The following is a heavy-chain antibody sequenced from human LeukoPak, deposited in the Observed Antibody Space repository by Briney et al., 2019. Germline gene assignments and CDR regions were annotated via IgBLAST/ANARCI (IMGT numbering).Heavy chain of an antibody. CDR2: ISAYNGNT. J-gene: IGHJ5*02. V-gene: IGHV1-18*01. CDR3: ARAKGAAAAGKYNWFDP. CDR1: GYTFTSYG. D-gene: IGHD6-13*01. Sequence: GASVTVSCTASGYTFTSYGISWVRQAPGQGLEWMGRISAYNGNTNYAQKLQGRVTMTTDTSTSTAYMELRSLRSDDTAVYYCARAKGAAAAGKYNWFDPWGQGTLVTVSS.